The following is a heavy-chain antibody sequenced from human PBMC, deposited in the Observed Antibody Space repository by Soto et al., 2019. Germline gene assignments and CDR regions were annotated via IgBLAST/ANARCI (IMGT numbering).Heavy chain of an antibody. V-gene: IGHV3-30*03. J-gene: IGHJ6*02. CDR2: ISYDGSNK. CDR3: ATDTAIPYGMDV. D-gene: IGHD5-18*01. CDR1: GFTFSSYG. Sequence: GGSLRLSCAASGFTFSSYGMHWVRQAPGKGLEWVAVISYDGSNKYYADSVKGRFTISRDNSKNTLYLQMNSLRAEDTAVYYCATDTAIPYGMDVWGQGTTVTVSS.